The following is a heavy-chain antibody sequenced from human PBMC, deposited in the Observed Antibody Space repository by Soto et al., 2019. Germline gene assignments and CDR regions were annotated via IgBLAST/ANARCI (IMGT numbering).Heavy chain of an antibody. J-gene: IGHJ6*03. Sequence: SAVKVCCKASGYTSTNYAVHWVRQAPGQGLQWIGWINVGNGNTKSSQKFQGRVTFSRDTSASTAYMEVSSLTSEDTAVYYCTSENKGFAYY. V-gene: IGHV1-3*01. CDR3: TSENKGFAYY. CDR1: GYTSTNYA. CDR2: INVGNGNT.